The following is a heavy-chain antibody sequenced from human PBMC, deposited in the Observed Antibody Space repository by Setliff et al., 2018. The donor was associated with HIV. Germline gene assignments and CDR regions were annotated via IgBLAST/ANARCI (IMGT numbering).Heavy chain of an antibody. CDR3: ARQGFVPLGAHQFDY. D-gene: IGHD3-16*01. J-gene: IGHJ4*02. V-gene: IGHV1-2*02. CDR2: ISPDNGNT. CDR1: GYTFTDYF. Sequence: ASVKVSCKSSGYTFTDYFMHWVRQAPGQGLEWMGWISPDNGNTRISQRFRGGVTMTRDRSINTAYMELSGLTSDDTAVYYCARQGFVPLGAHQFDYWGPGTLVTVSS.